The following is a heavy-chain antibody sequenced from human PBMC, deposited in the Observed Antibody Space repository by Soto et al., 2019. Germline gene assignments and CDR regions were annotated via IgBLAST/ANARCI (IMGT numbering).Heavy chain of an antibody. D-gene: IGHD2-2*01. Sequence: GGSLRLSCAASGFTFSSYAMSWVRQAPGKGLEWVSAISGSGGSTYYADSVKGRFTISRDNSKNTLYLQMNSLRAEDTAVYYCAKVGPAATAWDYYYYYMDVWGKGTTVTVSS. J-gene: IGHJ6*03. CDR2: ISGSGGST. CDR3: AKVGPAATAWDYYYYYMDV. CDR1: GFTFSSYA. V-gene: IGHV3-23*01.